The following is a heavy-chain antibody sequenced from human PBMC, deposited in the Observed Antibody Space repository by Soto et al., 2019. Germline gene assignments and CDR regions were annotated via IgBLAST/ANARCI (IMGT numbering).Heavy chain of an antibody. D-gene: IGHD3-10*01. CDR2: FSGSGGNI. CDR3: AKDPPWTVGPLAMDV. J-gene: IGHJ6*02. CDR1: GFTFTTHA. V-gene: IGHV3-23*01. Sequence: VGSLRLSCVASGFTFTTHAMSWVRQSPGKGLEWVSTFSGSGGNIYYAEAVKGRLTISRDDSKNTLYLQMNSLRVEDTAVYYCAKDPPWTVGPLAMDVWGQGTTVTVSS.